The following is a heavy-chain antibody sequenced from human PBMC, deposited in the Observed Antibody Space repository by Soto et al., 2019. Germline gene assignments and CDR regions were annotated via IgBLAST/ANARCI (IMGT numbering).Heavy chain of an antibody. Sequence: PGGSLRLSCAASGFTFSTYAITLVRQAPGKGLEWVSSLSGSGGATYDADSVKGRFTISRDNSKNTLSLQMNSLRAEGTAVYYCAKRFGSGYYSAFDIWGQGTMVTVSS. CDR2: LSGSGGAT. CDR1: GFTFSTYA. CDR3: AKRFGSGYYSAFDI. D-gene: IGHD3-22*01. V-gene: IGHV3-23*01. J-gene: IGHJ3*02.